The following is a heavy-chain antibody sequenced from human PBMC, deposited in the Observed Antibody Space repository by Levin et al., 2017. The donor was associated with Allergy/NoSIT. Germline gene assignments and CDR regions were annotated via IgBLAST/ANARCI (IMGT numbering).Heavy chain of an antibody. V-gene: IGHV3-7*01. J-gene: IGHJ6*02. Sequence: GGSLRLSCAASGFTFSSYWMTWVRQAPGKGLEWVANINQDGSDKYYVDSVKGRFTISRDNAKNSLYLQMNSLRAEDTAVYYCAREDYGSGSYYNSGYYYGMDVWGQGTTVTVSS. CDR3: AREDYGSGSYYNSGYYYGMDV. D-gene: IGHD3-10*01. CDR2: INQDGSDK. CDR1: GFTFSSYW.